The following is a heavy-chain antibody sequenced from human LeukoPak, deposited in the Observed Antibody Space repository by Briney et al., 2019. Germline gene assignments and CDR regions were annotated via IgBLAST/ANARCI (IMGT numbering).Heavy chain of an antibody. Sequence: GGSLRLSCAASGFTFSDYYMSWIRQAPGKGLEWVSYISSSGSTIYYAGSVKGRFTISRDNAKNSLYLQMNSLRAEDTAVYYCARDLRRIIAVAGTGYWGQGTLVTVSS. D-gene: IGHD6-19*01. CDR2: ISSSGSTI. CDR3: ARDLRRIIAVAGTGY. J-gene: IGHJ4*02. V-gene: IGHV3-11*01. CDR1: GFTFSDYY.